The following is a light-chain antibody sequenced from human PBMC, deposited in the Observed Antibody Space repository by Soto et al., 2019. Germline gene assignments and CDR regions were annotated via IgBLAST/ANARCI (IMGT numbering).Light chain of an antibody. Sequence: DVHMTQSPSSLSASVGDRVTITCRASQGISRSLAWYQQKPGKAPKLLLYAASTLQSGVPSRFSVSGSGTDFTLTISSLKPEDVAIYYCQQYYSAPLTVGGGTKVEIK. J-gene: IGKJ4*01. CDR1: QGISRS. V-gene: IGKV1-27*01. CDR2: AAS. CDR3: QQYYSAPLT.